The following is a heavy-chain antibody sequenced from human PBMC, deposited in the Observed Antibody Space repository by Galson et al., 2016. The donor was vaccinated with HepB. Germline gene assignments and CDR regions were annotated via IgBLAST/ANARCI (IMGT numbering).Heavy chain of an antibody. J-gene: IGHJ4*02. D-gene: IGHD2-2*02. CDR3: ARQPYCSSTSCYTYYFDY. Sequence: SETLSLTCTVSGGSISSSSYYWGWIRQPPGKGLEWIGSIYYSGSTYYNPSLKSRVTISVDTSKNQFSLKPSSVTAADTTVYYCARQPYCSSTSCYTYYFDYWGQGTLVTVSS. CDR2: IYYSGST. CDR1: GGSISSSSYY. V-gene: IGHV4-39*01.